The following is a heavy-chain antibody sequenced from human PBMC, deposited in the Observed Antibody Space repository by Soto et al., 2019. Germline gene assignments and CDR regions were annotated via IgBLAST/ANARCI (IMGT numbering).Heavy chain of an antibody. CDR3: ARDPVAGHFDN. V-gene: IGHV1-18*04. D-gene: IGHD6-19*01. Sequence: QVQLVQSGGEVRKAGASVRVSCKTSGYPFTSYDISWVRQAPGQGLEWMGWINPYNGDTNYTQTFQGRVTMTKDTYTPTVYMELRSLKFDATAVYFCARDPVAGHFDNWGQGTLVTVSS. J-gene: IGHJ4*02. CDR1: GYPFTSYD. CDR2: INPYNGDT.